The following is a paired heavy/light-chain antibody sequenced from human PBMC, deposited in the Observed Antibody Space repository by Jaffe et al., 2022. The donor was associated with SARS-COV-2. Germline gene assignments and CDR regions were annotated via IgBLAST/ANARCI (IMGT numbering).Light chain of an antibody. J-gene: IGLJ2*01. V-gene: IGLV3-27*01. CDR3: YSAADNAVI. Sequence: SYELTQPSSVSVSPGQTARITCSGDVLAKKYARWFQQKPGQAPVLVIYKDTERPSGISERLSGSSSGTTVTLIIRGAQVEDEADYYCYSAADNAVIFGGGTKLTVL. CDR1: VLAKKY. CDR2: KDT.
Heavy chain of an antibody. V-gene: IGHV4-59*12. CDR3: AVGVGFCSSGRCLGINY. CDR1: GGSISNYY. Sequence: QVQLQESGPGLVKPSETLALTCTVSGGSISNYYCSWIRQAPGKGLEWIGYIYNSGSTSYTPSLRSRVTMSEDTAENHFSLKLNSVTAADTAIYYCAVGVGFCSSGRCLGINYWGQGTQVTVSS. J-gene: IGHJ4*02. D-gene: IGHD2-15*01. CDR2: IYNSGST.